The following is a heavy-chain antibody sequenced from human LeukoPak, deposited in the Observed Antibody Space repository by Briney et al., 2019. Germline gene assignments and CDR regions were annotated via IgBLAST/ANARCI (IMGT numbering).Heavy chain of an antibody. CDR2: IYYSGST. J-gene: IGHJ4*02. CDR3: ARGGPVTMPKE. Sequence: SQTLSLTCTVSGGSISSGGYYWRWIRQHPGKGLEWIGYIYYSGSTYYNPSLKSRVTISVDTSKNQFSLKLSSVTAADTAVYYCARGGPVTMPKEWGQGTLVTVSS. V-gene: IGHV4-31*03. CDR1: GGSISSGGYY. D-gene: IGHD3-10*01.